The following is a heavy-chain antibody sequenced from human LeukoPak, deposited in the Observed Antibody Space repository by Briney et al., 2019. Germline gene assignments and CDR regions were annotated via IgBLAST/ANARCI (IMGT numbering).Heavy chain of an antibody. CDR2: ISGSGGST. V-gene: IGHV3-23*01. CDR1: GFTFSRYA. J-gene: IGHJ4*02. CDR3: AKSGLNRFDY. Sequence: GGSLRLSCEASGFTFSRYAMSWVRQAPGKGLEWVSTISGSGGSTHYADSVKGRFTISRDDSKNTLYLQMNSLRADDTAVFYCAKSGLNRFDYWGQGTLVTVSS. D-gene: IGHD2-15*01.